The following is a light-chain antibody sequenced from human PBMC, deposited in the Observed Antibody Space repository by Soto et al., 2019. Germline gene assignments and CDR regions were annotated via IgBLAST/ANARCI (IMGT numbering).Light chain of an antibody. V-gene: IGKV3-20*01. CDR3: QQFDDSQWT. CDR1: QSVHSRY. J-gene: IGKJ1*01. CDR2: HSS. Sequence: VLTQSPGTLSLSPGERATLSCWASQSVHSRYLSWYQQKPGQSPRLLIYHSSTRATGIPDRFSGSGSGTDFTLTISRLEPEEFAVYYCQQFDDSQWTFGQGTKVEIK.